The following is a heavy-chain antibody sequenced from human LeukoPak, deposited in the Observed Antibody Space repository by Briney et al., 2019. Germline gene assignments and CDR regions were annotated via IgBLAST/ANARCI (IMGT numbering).Heavy chain of an antibody. CDR1: GVTLSSYA. J-gene: IGHJ6*02. D-gene: IGHD3-3*01. CDR2: ISSSGSGGNT. CDR3: AREEVLRFLEWFPPRLDGYYYYGMDV. Sequence: PXGSLRLSCAASGVTLSSYAMSWARQAPGKGLEWVSGISSSGSGGNTYYADSVKGRFTISRDSSKNTLFLQMNSLRAEDTAVYYCAREEVLRFLEWFPPRLDGYYYYGMDVWGQGTTVTVSS. V-gene: IGHV3-23*01.